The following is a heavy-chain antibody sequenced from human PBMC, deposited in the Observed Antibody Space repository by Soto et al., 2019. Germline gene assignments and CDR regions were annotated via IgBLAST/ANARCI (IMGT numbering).Heavy chain of an antibody. Sequence: ASVKVSCKASGGTFSSYTISWVRQAPGQGLEWMGRIIPILGIANYAQKFQGRVTITADKSTSTAYMELSSLRSEDTAVYYCARALEASTEDYYYYYMDVWGKGTTVTVSS. J-gene: IGHJ6*03. D-gene: IGHD2-15*01. CDR1: GGTFSSYT. CDR3: ARALEASTEDYYYYYMDV. V-gene: IGHV1-69*02. CDR2: IIPILGIA.